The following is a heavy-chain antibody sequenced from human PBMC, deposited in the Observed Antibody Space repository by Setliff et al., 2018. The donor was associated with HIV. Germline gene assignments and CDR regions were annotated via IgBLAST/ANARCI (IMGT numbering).Heavy chain of an antibody. D-gene: IGHD3-22*01. J-gene: IGHJ6*03. CDR1: GGSISSGSYY. CDR3: ARVGWSGYYYDYYYYYYMDV. CDR2: IYTSGST. V-gene: IGHV4-61*02. Sequence: PSETLSLTCTVSGGSISSGSYYWSWIRQPAGKGLEWIGRIYTSGSTNYNPSLKSRVTISVDTSKNQFSLKLSSVTAADTAVYYCARVGWSGYYYDYYYYYYMDVWGKGTTVTV.